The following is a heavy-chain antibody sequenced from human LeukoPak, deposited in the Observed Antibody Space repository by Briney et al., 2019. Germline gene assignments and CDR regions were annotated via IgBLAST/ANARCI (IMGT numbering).Heavy chain of an antibody. CDR1: GGSISSSSYY. CDR3: ARGRDELIAAAGTYFDY. J-gene: IGHJ4*02. D-gene: IGHD6-13*01. Sequence: SETLSLTCTVSGGSISSSSYYWGWIRQPPGKGLEWIGSIYYSGSTYYNPSLKSRVTISVDTSKNQFSLKLSSVTAADTAVYYCARGRDELIAAAGTYFDYWGQGTLVTVSS. V-gene: IGHV4-39*07. CDR2: IYYSGST.